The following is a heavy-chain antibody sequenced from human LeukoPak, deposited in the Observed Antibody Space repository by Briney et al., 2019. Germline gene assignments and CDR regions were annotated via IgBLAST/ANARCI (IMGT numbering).Heavy chain of an antibody. CDR2: IISDGSRT. V-gene: IGHV3-74*01. D-gene: IGHD6-19*01. Sequence: PGGSLRLSCAASAFTVCNLWWLRLRQAPGKGLVWVSRIISDGSRTGYADSVKGRFTISRDNAKNKLYLQMNSLRAEDTAVYYREREDVIIAVSASGPFDIWGQGTMVTVSS. CDR3: EREDVIIAVSASGPFDI. CDR1: AFTVCNLW. J-gene: IGHJ3*02.